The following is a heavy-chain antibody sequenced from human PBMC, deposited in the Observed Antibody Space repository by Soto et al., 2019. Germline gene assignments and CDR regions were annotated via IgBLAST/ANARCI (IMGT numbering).Heavy chain of an antibody. J-gene: IGHJ4*02. Sequence: SXTLSLTCTVSGGSISSGGYYCSWIRQHPGKGLEWIGYIYYSGSTYYNPSLKSRVTISVDTSKNQFSLKLSSVTAADTAVYYCARSGYSYGPNPLLYWGQGTLVTVSS. V-gene: IGHV4-31*03. D-gene: IGHD5-18*01. CDR3: ARSGYSYGPNPLLY. CDR1: GGSISSGGYY. CDR2: IYYSGST.